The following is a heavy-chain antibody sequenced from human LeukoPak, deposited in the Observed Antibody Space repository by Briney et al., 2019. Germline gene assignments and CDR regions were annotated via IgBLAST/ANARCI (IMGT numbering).Heavy chain of an antibody. CDR3: ARVKIQPFSRPCYDF. D-gene: IGHD2-21*01. Sequence: GGSLRLSCAASGFTFSSYNMNWVRQAPGKGLEWISYISSLGTIYYADSVKGRFTISRDNAKNSLYLQLNSLRAEDTAVYYCARVKIQPFSRPCYDFWGQGTLVTVSS. CDR2: ISSLGTI. CDR1: GFTFSSYN. J-gene: IGHJ4*02. V-gene: IGHV3-48*04.